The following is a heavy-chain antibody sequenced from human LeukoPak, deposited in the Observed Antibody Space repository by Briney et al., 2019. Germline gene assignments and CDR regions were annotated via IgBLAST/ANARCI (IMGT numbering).Heavy chain of an antibody. Sequence: GSSGNLSCKPSGGTFSSYVISWVRQAPGQGLEWLGGILPIFGTANYAQKFQGRVTITTDESTSTAYMELSSLRSEGTAVYYCARSSFARDSSGYYDYWGQGTLVTVSS. V-gene: IGHV1-69*05. D-gene: IGHD3-22*01. CDR2: ILPIFGTA. J-gene: IGHJ4*02. CDR3: ARSSFARDSSGYYDY. CDR1: GGTFSSYV.